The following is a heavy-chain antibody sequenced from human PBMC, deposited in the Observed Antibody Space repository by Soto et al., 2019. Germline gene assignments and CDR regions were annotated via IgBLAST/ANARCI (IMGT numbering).Heavy chain of an antibody. D-gene: IGHD3-16*01. CDR2: LWSDGATQ. Sequence: QVQLLESGGGVVQPGGSLRLSCVASGFSLSSYAIHWVRQAPGKGLDWVAILWSDGATQYLADSVKGRFTISRDNSKRTVFLQMSGLRSEDAAVYYCARDAWGAGWALDICGQGTLVAVSS. J-gene: IGHJ3*02. V-gene: IGHV3-33*01. CDR3: ARDAWGAGWALDI. CDR1: GFSLSSYA.